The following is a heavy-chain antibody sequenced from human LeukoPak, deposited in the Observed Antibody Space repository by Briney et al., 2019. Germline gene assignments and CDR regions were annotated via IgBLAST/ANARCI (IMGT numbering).Heavy chain of an antibody. V-gene: IGHV3-33*08. CDR2: IWYDGSKE. Sequence: PGRSLRLSCAASRFIFSSYGMHWVRQAPGKGLEWVAVIWYDGSKEYYADSVKGRFTISRDNSKNTLWLQMNSLRAEDTAVYYCARGDYGGNPNWFDPWGLGTLVTVSS. J-gene: IGHJ5*02. CDR3: ARGDYGGNPNWFDP. CDR1: RFIFSSYG. D-gene: IGHD4-23*01.